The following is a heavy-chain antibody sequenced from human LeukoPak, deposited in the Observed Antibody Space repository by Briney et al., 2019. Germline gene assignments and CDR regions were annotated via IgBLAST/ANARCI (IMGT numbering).Heavy chain of an antibody. CDR3: ARQGIAVAGAWFDP. V-gene: IGHV4-59*08. J-gene: IGHJ5*02. Sequence: SETLSLTCTVSGGPISSYYWSWIRQPPGKGLEWIGYIYYSGSTNYNPSLKSRVTISVDTSKNQFSLKLSSVTAADTAVYYCARQGIAVAGAWFDPWGQGTLSPSPQ. CDR2: IYYSGST. D-gene: IGHD6-19*01. CDR1: GGPISSYY.